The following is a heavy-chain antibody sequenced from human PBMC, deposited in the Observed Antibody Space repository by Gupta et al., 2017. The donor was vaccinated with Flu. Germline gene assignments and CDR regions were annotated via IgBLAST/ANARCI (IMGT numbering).Heavy chain of an antibody. Sequence: EVQLVESGGTLIQPGGSLRLSCAASGFTFSSYSMQWVRQAPGKGLEWVSYISSSSITIYYADSVKGRFTISRDNAKSSLYLQMNSLRDEDTAVYFCARNYKPIDSWGQGTLVTVSS. J-gene: IGHJ4*02. V-gene: IGHV3-48*02. CDR2: ISSSSITI. CDR3: ARNYKPIDS. CDR1: GFTFSSYS. D-gene: IGHD1-7*01.